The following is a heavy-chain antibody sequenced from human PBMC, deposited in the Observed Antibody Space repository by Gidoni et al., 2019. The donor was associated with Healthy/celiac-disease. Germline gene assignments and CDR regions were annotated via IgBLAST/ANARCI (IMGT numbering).Heavy chain of an antibody. J-gene: IGHJ4*02. V-gene: IGHV4-34*01. CDR3: ARRVHDHYYDSSGYYYVFDY. CDR1: GGSFRGYY. CDR2: INHSGST. Sequence: QVQLQQWGAGLLKPSETLSLTCAVHGGSFRGYYWSWIRQPPGKGLEWIGEINHSGSTNSNPSLKSRVTISVDTSKNPFSLKLSSVTAADTAVYYCARRVHDHYYDSSGYYYVFDYWGQGTLVTVSS. D-gene: IGHD3-22*01.